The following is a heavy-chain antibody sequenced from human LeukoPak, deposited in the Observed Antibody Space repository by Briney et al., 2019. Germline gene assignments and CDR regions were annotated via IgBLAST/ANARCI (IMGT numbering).Heavy chain of an antibody. J-gene: IGHJ4*02. CDR2: ISYDGSNK. V-gene: IGHV3-30*18. CDR3: AKSIVGATPQDY. Sequence: QPGRSLRLSCAASGFTFSSYGMHWVRQAPGKGLEWVAVISYDGSNKYYADSVKGRFTISRDNSKNTLYLQMNSLRAEDTAVYYCAKSIVGATPQDYWGQGTLVTVSS. D-gene: IGHD1-26*01. CDR1: GFTFSSYG.